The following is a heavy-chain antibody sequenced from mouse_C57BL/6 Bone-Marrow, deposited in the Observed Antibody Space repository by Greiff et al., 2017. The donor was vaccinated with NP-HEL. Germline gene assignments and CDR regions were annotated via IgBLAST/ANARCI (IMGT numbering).Heavy chain of an antibody. CDR3: ASLMVTTWFAY. CDR2: IHPNSGST. V-gene: IGHV1-64*01. CDR1: GYTFTSYW. Sequence: QVQLQQPGAELVKPGASVKLSCKASGYTFTSYWMHWVKQRPGQGLEWIGMIHPNSGSTNYNEKFKSKATLTVDKSSSTAYMQLSSLTSEDSAVYYCASLMVTTWFAYWGQGTLVTVSA. D-gene: IGHD2-2*01. J-gene: IGHJ3*01.